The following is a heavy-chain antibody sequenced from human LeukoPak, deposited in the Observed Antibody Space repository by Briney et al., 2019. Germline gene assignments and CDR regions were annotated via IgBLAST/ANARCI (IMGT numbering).Heavy chain of an antibody. CDR2: IIPIFGTA. V-gene: IGHV1-69*05. Sequence: GASVKVSCKASGGTFSSYAISWVRQAPGQGLEWMGRIIPIFGTANYAQKFQGRVTITTDESTSTAYMELSSLRSEDTAVYYRAREGYYYDSSGYYYADYWGQGTLVTVSS. CDR1: GGTFSSYA. D-gene: IGHD3-22*01. CDR3: AREGYYYDSSGYYYADY. J-gene: IGHJ4*02.